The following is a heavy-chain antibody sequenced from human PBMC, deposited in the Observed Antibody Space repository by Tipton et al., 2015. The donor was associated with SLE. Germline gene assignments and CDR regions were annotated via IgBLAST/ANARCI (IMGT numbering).Heavy chain of an antibody. Sequence: TLSLTCTVSGGSISSYYWSWIRQPPGKGLEWIGEINHSGSTNYNPSLKSRVTISVDTSKNQFSLKLSSVTAADTAVYYCARGRRWLQHWGQGTLVTVSS. CDR3: ARGRRWLQH. CDR1: GGSISSYY. V-gene: IGHV4-34*01. J-gene: IGHJ4*02. D-gene: IGHD5-24*01. CDR2: INHSGST.